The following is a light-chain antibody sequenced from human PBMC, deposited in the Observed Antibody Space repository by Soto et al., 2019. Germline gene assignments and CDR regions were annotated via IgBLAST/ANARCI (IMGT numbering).Light chain of an antibody. CDR3: QQYNNWPRT. CDR1: QGVSSN. V-gene: IGKV3-15*01. CDR2: GAS. Sequence: LMTQSPVTLSVSPGERATLSCRASQGVSSNLAWYQQKPGQAPRLLIYGASTRAAGIPARFSVSGSRTEFTLTISSLQSEDFAVYYCQQYNNWPRTVGPGTKVDIK. J-gene: IGKJ3*01.